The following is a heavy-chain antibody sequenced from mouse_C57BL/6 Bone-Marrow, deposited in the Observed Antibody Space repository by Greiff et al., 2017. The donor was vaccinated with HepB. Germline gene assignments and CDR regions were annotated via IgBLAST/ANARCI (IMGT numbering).Heavy chain of an antibody. D-gene: IGHD1-1*01. CDR2: INYDGSST. J-gene: IGHJ2*01. Sequence: EVHLVESEGGLVQPGSSMKLSCTASGFTFSDYYMAWVRQVPEKGLEWVANINYDGSSTYYLDSLKSRFIISRDNAKNSLYLQMSSLKSENTATYDCARGDYGSSYPYFDNWGQGTTLTVSS. V-gene: IGHV5-16*01. CDR1: GFTFSDYY. CDR3: ARGDYGSSYPYFDN.